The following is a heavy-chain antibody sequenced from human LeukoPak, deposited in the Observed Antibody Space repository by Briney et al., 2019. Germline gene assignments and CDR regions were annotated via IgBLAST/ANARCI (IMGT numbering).Heavy chain of an antibody. CDR3: ARVNQLPRAFDY. CDR2: INHSGST. CDR1: GGSFSGYY. V-gene: IGHV4-34*01. Sequence: SETLSLTCAVYGGSFSGYYWSWIRQPPGKGLEWIGEINHSGSTNYNPSLKSRVTISVDMSKNQFSLKLSSVAAADTAVYYCARVNQLPRAFDYWGQGTLVTVSS. D-gene: IGHD2-2*01. J-gene: IGHJ4*02.